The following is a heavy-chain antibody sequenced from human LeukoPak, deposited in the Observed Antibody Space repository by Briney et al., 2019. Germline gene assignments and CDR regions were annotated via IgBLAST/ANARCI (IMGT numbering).Heavy chain of an antibody. CDR2: INHSGST. CDR1: GGSFSGYY. J-gene: IGHJ6*03. V-gene: IGHV4-34*01. Sequence: AETLSLTCAVYGGSFSGYYWSWIRQPPGKGLEWIGEINHSGSTNYNPSLKSRVTISVDTSKNQFSLKLSSVTAADTAVYYCARGRGRYCSSTSCYSTRYYMDVWGKGTTVTVSS. CDR3: ARGRGRYCSSTSCYSTRYYMDV. D-gene: IGHD2-2*01.